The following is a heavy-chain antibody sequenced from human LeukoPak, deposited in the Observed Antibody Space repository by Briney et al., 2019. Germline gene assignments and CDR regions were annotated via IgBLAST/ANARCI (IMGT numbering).Heavy chain of an antibody. J-gene: IGHJ4*02. CDR3: ARDPYDSSGYIFDY. D-gene: IGHD3-22*01. CDR1: GGTFSSYT. CDR2: IIPILGIA. Sequence: SVKVSCKASGGTFSSYTISWVRQAPGQGLEWMGRIIPILGIANYAQKFQGRVTITADKSTSTAYMELSSLRSEDTAVYYCARDPYDSSGYIFDYWGQGTLVTVSA. V-gene: IGHV1-69*04.